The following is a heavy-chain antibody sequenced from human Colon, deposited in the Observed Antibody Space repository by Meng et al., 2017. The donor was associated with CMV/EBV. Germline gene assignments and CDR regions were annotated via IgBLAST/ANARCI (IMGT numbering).Heavy chain of an antibody. J-gene: IGHJ5*02. Sequence: NVSCKASGGAFKNYAIAWVRQAPGQGPEWVGRVIPMLDKVEYAQKFQGRVTLTVDTVTTTAYMEMTNLKFEDTAVYFCARDNNWFDPWGQGTLVTVSS. CDR3: ARDNNWFDP. CDR2: VIPMLDKV. V-gene: IGHV1-69*04. CDR1: GGAFKNYA.